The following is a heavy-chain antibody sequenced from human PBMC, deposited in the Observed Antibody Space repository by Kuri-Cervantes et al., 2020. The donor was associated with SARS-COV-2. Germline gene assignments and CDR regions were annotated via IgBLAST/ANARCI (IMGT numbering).Heavy chain of an antibody. CDR2: ISYDGSNK. CDR1: GFTFSSYG. CDR3: AKARGDIVVVPAAPFDP. V-gene: IGHV3-30*12. J-gene: IGHJ5*02. Sequence: GESLKISCAASGFTFSSYGMHWVRQAPGKGLEWVAVISYDGSNKYYADSVKGRFTISRDNSKNTLYLQMNSLRAEDTAVYYCAKARGDIVVVPAAPFDPWGQGTLVTVSS. D-gene: IGHD2-2*01.